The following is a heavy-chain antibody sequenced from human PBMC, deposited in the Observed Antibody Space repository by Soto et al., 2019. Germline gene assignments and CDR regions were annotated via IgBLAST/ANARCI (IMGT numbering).Heavy chain of an antibody. D-gene: IGHD2-21*01. Sequence: WETLSLTXTVSGGSISNFYWSWIRQPPGKGLEWIAYIYYSGSTNYNPSLKSRVTISVDTSKNQFSLKLSSVTAADTAVYYCARGGWRLIDYWGTGTLVTVSS. V-gene: IGHV4-59*08. CDR2: IYYSGST. CDR3: ARGGWRLIDY. CDR1: GGSISNFY. J-gene: IGHJ4*02.